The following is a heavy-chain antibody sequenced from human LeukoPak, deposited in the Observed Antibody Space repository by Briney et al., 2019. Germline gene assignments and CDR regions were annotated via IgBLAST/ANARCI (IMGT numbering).Heavy chain of an antibody. J-gene: IGHJ4*02. D-gene: IGHD5-12*01. V-gene: IGHV3-53*01. CDR1: GFTVSRNY. CDR3: ARYVGVATLDY. Sequence: GGSLRLSCAASGFTVSRNYMSWVRQGPGKGLEWVSLISSGDDTYYADSVKGRFTISRDNSKNTLYLQMNSLSAEDTAVYYCARYVGVATLDYWGQGTLVTVSS. CDR2: ISSGDDT.